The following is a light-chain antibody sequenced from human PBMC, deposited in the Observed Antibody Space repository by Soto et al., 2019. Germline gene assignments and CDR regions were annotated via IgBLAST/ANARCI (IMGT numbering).Light chain of an antibody. CDR3: QYLNGAPTIT. Sequence: EIVMTQSPATLSVSPGERATLSCTASHYVYSNVAWFQQRPGQAPRLLIYRASTRATGTPARFSGSWSGTEFTLTITSLQSEDFATYYCQYLNGAPTITFCPGTRLDIK. J-gene: IGKJ5*01. V-gene: IGKV3-15*01. CDR1: HYVYSN. CDR2: RAS.